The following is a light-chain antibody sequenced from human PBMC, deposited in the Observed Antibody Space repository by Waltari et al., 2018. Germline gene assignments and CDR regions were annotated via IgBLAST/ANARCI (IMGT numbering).Light chain of an antibody. CDR1: QTVRTTY. CDR2: GAS. J-gene: IGKJ4*01. Sequence: EIVLTQSPGTLSLSPAERATLSCRASQTVRTTYLAWYQQKPGQAPTLLIHGASSRATGIPDRFSGSGSGTDFSLTISSLEPEDFAVYYCQQYDISPLTFGGGTKVEIK. CDR3: QQYDISPLT. V-gene: IGKV3-20*01.